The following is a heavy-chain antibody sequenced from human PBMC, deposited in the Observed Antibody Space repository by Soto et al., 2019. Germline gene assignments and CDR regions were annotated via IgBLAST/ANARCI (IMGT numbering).Heavy chain of an antibody. V-gene: IGHV4-31*03. J-gene: IGHJ4*02. CDR3: ARDRKQQLVHYFDY. CDR2: IYYSGST. CDR1: GGSISSGGYY. Sequence: QVQLQESGPGLVKPSQTLSLTCTVSGGSISSGGYYWSWIRQHPGKGLEWIGYIYYSGSTYYNPSLKSRVTISVDTSKNQFFLKLSSVTAADTAVYYCARDRKQQLVHYFDYWGQGTLVTVSS. D-gene: IGHD6-13*01.